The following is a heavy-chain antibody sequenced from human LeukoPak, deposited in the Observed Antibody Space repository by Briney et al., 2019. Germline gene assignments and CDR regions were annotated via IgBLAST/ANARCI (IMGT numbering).Heavy chain of an antibody. CDR2: INPNSGGT. Sequence: GASVKVSCKASGYTFTGYYMHWVRQAPGQGLEWMGWINPNSGGTNYAQKFQGRVTMTRDTSISTAYMELSRLRSDDTAVYYCARDRNTTVRGATNWFDPWGQGTLVTVSS. CDR3: ARDRNTTVRGATNWFDP. J-gene: IGHJ5*02. CDR1: GYTFTGYY. V-gene: IGHV1-2*02. D-gene: IGHD3-10*01.